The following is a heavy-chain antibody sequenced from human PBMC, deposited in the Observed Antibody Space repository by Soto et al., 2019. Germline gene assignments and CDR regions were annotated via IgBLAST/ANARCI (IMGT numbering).Heavy chain of an antibody. CDR2: ISWNSGSI. J-gene: IGHJ4*02. CDR3: AKEGTGTTRLVGLDY. D-gene: IGHD1-7*01. CDR1: GFTFDDYA. Sequence: PGGSLRLSCAASGFTFDDYAMHWVRQAPGKGLEWVSGISWNSGSIGYADSVKGRFTISRDNAKNSLYLQMNSLRAEDTALYYCAKEGTGTTRLVGLDYWGQGTLVTVSS. V-gene: IGHV3-9*01.